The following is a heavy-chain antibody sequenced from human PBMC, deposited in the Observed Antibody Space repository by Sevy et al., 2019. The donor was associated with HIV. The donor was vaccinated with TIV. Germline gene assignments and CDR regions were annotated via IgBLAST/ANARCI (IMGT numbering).Heavy chain of an antibody. Sequence: GGSLRLSCAASGFTFSSYAMSWVRQAPGKGLEWVSAISGSGGSTYYEDSVKGRFTISRDNSKNTLYLQMNSLRAEDTAVYYCAKDRGITMIVVSQTDFDYWGQGTLVTVSS. CDR3: AKDRGITMIVVSQTDFDY. D-gene: IGHD3-22*01. CDR2: ISGSGGST. J-gene: IGHJ4*02. V-gene: IGHV3-23*01. CDR1: GFTFSSYA.